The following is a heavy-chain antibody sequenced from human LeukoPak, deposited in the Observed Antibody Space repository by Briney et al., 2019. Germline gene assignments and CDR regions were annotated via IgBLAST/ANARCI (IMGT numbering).Heavy chain of an antibody. Sequence: PSETLSLTCTVSGVSISRYYWSWIRQPAGRGLEWIGRIYSSGTTNYNPSLKSRVTMSVDTSKNQFSPKLSSVTAADTAVYYCARGGSSAAAVFDYWGQGTLVTVSS. J-gene: IGHJ4*02. CDR2: IYSSGTT. CDR1: GVSISRYY. CDR3: ARGGSSAAAVFDY. D-gene: IGHD6-13*01. V-gene: IGHV4-4*07.